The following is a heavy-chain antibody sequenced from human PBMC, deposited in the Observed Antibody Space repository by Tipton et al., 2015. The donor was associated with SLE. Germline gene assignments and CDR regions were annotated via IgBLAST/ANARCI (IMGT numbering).Heavy chain of an antibody. CDR2: THYSGSS. CDR3: ARQGSSWYYQYGLDV. J-gene: IGHJ6*02. V-gene: IGHV4-59*11. CDR1: GGSISSHF. Sequence: TLSLTCIVSGGSISSHFWTWIRQPPGKGLEWIGYTHYSGSSNYNPSLKGRVTMSVDTSKNQFSLRLSSVTAADTALYYCARQGSSWYYQYGLDVWGQGTTVTVSS. D-gene: IGHD6-13*01.